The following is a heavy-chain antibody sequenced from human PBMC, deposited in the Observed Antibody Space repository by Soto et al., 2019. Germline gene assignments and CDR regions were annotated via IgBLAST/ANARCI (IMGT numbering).Heavy chain of an antibody. CDR2: INTYNGNT. D-gene: IGHD3-16*01. CDR3: AMVDVYVTPSPQDV. J-gene: IGHJ6*02. V-gene: IGHV1-18*01. CDR1: GYTFTSYG. Sequence: QIQLVQSGAGVKNPGASVKVSCKTFGYTFTSYGIGWARQAPGQGLEWMGWINTYNGNTNYAQNLQGRVTLTTDTSTSTAYMELRSLRSNDTAIYYCAMVDVYVTPSPQDVWGQGTTVTVSS.